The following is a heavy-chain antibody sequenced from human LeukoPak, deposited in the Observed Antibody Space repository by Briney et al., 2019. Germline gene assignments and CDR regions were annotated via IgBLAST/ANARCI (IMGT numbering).Heavy chain of an antibody. CDR1: GGSFSGYY. D-gene: IGHD3-10*01. J-gene: IGHJ4*01. V-gene: IGHV4-59*01. CDR3: AREGNLGPFDY. Sequence: PSETLSLTCAVYGGSFSGYYWSWIRQPPGKGLEWIGYIYHSGSTKYNPSLKSRVTMSVDTSTNQFSLNLSSVTAADTAVYYCAREGNLGPFDYWGXXTLXTVSS. CDR2: IYHSGST.